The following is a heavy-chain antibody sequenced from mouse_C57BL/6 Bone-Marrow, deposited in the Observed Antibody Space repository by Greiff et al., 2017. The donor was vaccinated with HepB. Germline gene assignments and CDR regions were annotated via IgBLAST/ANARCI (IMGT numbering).Heavy chain of an antibody. CDR1: GYTFTSYW. D-gene: IGHD1-1*01. J-gene: IGHJ3*01. Sequence: QVQLQQPGAELVMPGASVKLSCKASGYTFTSYWMHWVKQRPGQGLEWIGEIDPSDSYTNYNHKFKGKSTLTVDKSSSTAYMQLSSLTSEDSAVYYCAREPYYYGRGFAYWGQGTLVTVSS. CDR3: AREPYYYGRGFAY. CDR2: IDPSDSYT. V-gene: IGHV1-69*01.